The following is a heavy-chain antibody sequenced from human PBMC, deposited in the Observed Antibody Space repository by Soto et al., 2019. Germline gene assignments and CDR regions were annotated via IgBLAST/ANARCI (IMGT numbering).Heavy chain of an antibody. CDR3: ARVRGDSSGSYYFDY. CDR2: ISSSGTTT. J-gene: IGHJ4*02. V-gene: IGHV3-11*01. Sequence: LRLSCAASGFSLSDYYVSWIRQAPGEGLEWVSYISSSGTTTHYADSVKGRFTISKDNAKNSLYLQMNSLRAEDTAVYYCARVRGDSSGSYYFDYWGQGTLVTV. D-gene: IGHD3-22*01. CDR1: GFSLSDYY.